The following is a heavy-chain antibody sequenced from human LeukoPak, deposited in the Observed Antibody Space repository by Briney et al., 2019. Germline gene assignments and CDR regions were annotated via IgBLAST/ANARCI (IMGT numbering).Heavy chain of an antibody. CDR3: ARVPFFGTYSEAFDI. V-gene: IGHV3-7*03. CDR1: GFTFSSYW. Sequence: GGSLRLSCAASGFTFSSYWMSWVRQAPGEGLEWVANIKQDGSEKYYVDSVKGRFTISRDNAKNSLYLQMNSLRAEDTAVYYCARVPFFGTYSEAFDIWGRGTMVTVSS. D-gene: IGHD1-26*01. J-gene: IGHJ3*02. CDR2: IKQDGSEK.